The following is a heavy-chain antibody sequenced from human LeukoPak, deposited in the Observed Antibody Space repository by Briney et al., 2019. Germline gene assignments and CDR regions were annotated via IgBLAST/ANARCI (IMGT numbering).Heavy chain of an antibody. J-gene: IGHJ2*01. D-gene: IGHD3-22*01. CDR3: AKDSSGYSLGYFDL. Sequence: PGGSLRLSCAASGFTFDDYAMHWVRQAPGKGLEWVSGISWNSGSIGYADSVKGRFTISRDNAKNSLYLQMNSLRAEDTALYYCAKDSSGYSLGYFDLWGRGTLVTVTS. V-gene: IGHV3-9*01. CDR1: GFTFDDYA. CDR2: ISWNSGSI.